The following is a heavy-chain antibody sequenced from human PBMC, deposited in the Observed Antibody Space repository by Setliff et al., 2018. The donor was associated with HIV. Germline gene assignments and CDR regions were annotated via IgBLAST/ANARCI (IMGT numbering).Heavy chain of an antibody. V-gene: IGHV3-9*01. CDR3: VKGGALAGRYNYYMDV. J-gene: IGHJ6*03. CDR2: ITWKSGVL. D-gene: IGHD6-19*01. Sequence: PGGSLRLSCEGSGFTFDNYAMHWVRQRPGKGLEWVSGITWKSGVLGYAASVKGRFTISRDNARSSLHLQMNSLATEDTALYFCVKGGALAGRYNYYMDVWGKGTTVTVSS. CDR1: GFTFDNYA.